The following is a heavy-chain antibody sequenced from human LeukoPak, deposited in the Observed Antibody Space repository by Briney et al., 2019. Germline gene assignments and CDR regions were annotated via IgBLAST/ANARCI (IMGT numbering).Heavy chain of an antibody. D-gene: IGHD2-21*01. CDR2: ISGSGGST. J-gene: IGHJ4*02. Sequence: GGSLRLSYAASGFTFSSYAMSWVRQAPGKGLEWVSAISGSGGSTYYADSVKGRFTISRDNSKNTLYLQMNSLRAEDTAVYYCAKRSGLRHIVFWGQGTLVTVSS. CDR3: AKRSGLRHIVF. CDR1: GFTFSSYA. V-gene: IGHV3-23*01.